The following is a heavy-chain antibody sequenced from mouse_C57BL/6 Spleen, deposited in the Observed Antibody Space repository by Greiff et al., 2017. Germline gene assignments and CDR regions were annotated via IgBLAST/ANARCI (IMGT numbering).Heavy chain of an antibody. D-gene: IGHD2-4*01. J-gene: IGHJ3*01. Sequence: EVNVVDSGEGLVKPGGSLKLSCAASGFTFSSYAMSWVRQTPEKRLEWVAYISSGGDYIYYADTVKGRFTISRDNARNTLYLQMSSLKSEDTAMYYCTRVTYYDYDLWFAYWGQGTLVTVSA. CDR3: TRVTYYDYDLWFAY. CDR2: ISSGGDYI. V-gene: IGHV5-9-1*02. CDR1: GFTFSSYA.